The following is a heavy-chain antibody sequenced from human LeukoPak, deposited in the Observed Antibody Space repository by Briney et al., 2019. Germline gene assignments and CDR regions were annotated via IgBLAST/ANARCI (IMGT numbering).Heavy chain of an antibody. CDR1: GYTFTGYY. CDR2: INPNSGGT. J-gene: IGHJ4*02. D-gene: IGHD3-3*01. V-gene: IGHV1-2*02. Sequence: VASVKVSCKASGYTFTGYYMHWVRQAPGQGLEWMGWINPNSGGTNYAQKFQGRVTMTRDTSISTAYMELSRLRSDDTAVYYCAKTYDFWSGYYFDYWGQGTLVTVSS. CDR3: AKTYDFWSGYYFDY.